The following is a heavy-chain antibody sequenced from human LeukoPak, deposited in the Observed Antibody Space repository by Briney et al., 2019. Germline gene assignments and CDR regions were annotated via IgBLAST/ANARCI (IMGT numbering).Heavy chain of an antibody. J-gene: IGHJ6*03. D-gene: IGHD1-20*01. CDR1: GYTFTSYY. CDR2: INHSGGST. V-gene: IGHV1-46*01. CDR3: ARARTYNWNSYYYMDV. Sequence: ASVKVSCKASGYTFTSYYMHWVRQAPGQGLEWMGIINHSGGSTSYAQKFQGRVTMTRDMSTSTVYMELSSLRSEDTAVYYCARARTYNWNSYYYMDVWGKGTTVTVSS.